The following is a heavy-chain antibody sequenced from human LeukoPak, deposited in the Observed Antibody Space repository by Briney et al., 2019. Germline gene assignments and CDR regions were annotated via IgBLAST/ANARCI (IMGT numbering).Heavy chain of an antibody. D-gene: IGHD6-6*01. J-gene: IGHJ2*01. CDR2: MNPNSGNT. CDR3: ARDRGGIRYSSSAYWYFDL. CDR1: GYTFTSYD. V-gene: IGHV1-8*01. Sequence: ASVKVSCKASGYTFTSYDINWVRQATGQGLEWMGWMNPNSGNTGYAQKFQGRVTMTTDTSTSTAYMELRSLRSDDTAVYYCARDRGGIRYSSSAYWYFDLWGRGTLVTVSS.